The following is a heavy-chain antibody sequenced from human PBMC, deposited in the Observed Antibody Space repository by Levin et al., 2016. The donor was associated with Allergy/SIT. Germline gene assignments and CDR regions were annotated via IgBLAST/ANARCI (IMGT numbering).Heavy chain of an antibody. V-gene: IGHV3-33*08. Sequence: GGSLRLSCAASGFTFSSYSMNWVRQAPGKGLEWVALIWSGGSNKYYADSVMGRFTVSRDNSKNTVYLQMNSLRAEDTAVYYCGRDRSGDYLDYWGQGTLVTVSS. J-gene: IGHJ4*02. CDR3: GRDRSGDYLDY. CDR1: GFTFSSYS. D-gene: IGHD2-15*01. CDR2: IWSGGSNK.